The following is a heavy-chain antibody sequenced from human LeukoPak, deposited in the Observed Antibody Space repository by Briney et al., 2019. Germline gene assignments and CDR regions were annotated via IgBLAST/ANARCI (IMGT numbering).Heavy chain of an antibody. V-gene: IGHV4-61*02. CDR3: ARATSSYFYYMDV. J-gene: IGHJ6*03. CDR2: IYTSGST. CDR1: GGSISSGSYY. Sequence: TSQTLSLTCTVSGGSISSGSYYWSWFRQPAEKGLEWIGRIYTSGSTYYNPSLKSRVTISADTSKNQFSLNVSSVTAADTAVYYCARATSSYFYYMDVWGKGTTVTISS. D-gene: IGHD5-12*01.